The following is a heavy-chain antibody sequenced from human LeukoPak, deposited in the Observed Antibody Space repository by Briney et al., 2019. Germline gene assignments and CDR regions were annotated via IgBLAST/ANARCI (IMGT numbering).Heavy chain of an antibody. CDR1: GFTFSSYE. V-gene: IGHV3-48*03. CDR3: ARGPRDYYDSSGYYYY. D-gene: IGHD3-22*01. CDR2: MSSSGSTI. Sequence: PGGSLRLSCAASGFTFSSYEMNWVRQAPGKGLEWVSYMSSSGSTIYYADSVKGRFTISRDNAKNSLYLQMNSLRAEDTAVYYCARGPRDYYDSSGYYYYWGQGTLVTVSS. J-gene: IGHJ4*02.